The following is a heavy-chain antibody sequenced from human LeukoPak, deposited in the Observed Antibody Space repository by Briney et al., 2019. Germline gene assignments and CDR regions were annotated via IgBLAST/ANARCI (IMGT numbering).Heavy chain of an antibody. CDR2: IRYNGNNQ. Sequence: GGSLRLSCAASGSTFISYGMHWVRQAPGKGLEWVAFIRYNGNNQYYADSVKGRFTISRDNAKNSLYLQMNSLRAEDTAVYYCARCTAAAATSIVYYYYMDVWGKGTTVTISS. D-gene: IGHD6-13*01. J-gene: IGHJ6*03. CDR3: ARCTAAAATSIVYYYYMDV. CDR1: GSTFISYG. V-gene: IGHV3-30*02.